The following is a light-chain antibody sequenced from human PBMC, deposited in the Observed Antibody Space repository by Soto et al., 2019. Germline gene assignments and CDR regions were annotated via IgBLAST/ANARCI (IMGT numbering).Light chain of an antibody. CDR3: CSYAGSSVL. Sequence: QSALTQPRSVSGSPGQSVTISCTGASSDVAGYNYVSWYQQHPDKAPKLMIYDVSKRPSGVPDRFSGSKSGNTASLTISGLQAEDEADYYCCSYAGSSVLFGGGTKLTVL. J-gene: IGLJ2*01. V-gene: IGLV2-11*01. CDR2: DVS. CDR1: SSDVAGYNY.